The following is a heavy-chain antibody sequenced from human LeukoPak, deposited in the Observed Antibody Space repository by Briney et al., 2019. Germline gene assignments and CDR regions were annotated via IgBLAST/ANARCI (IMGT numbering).Heavy chain of an antibody. CDR3: ARRGSSWSPYYYYYMDV. CDR1: GGSISSYF. J-gene: IGHJ6*03. D-gene: IGHD6-13*01. V-gene: IGHV4-59*08. Sequence: PSETLSLTCTVSGGSISSYFWSWIRQAPGKGLEWIAYIYYTGSTNYNPSLKSRVTISVDTSKNQFSLKLSSVTAADTAVYYCARRGSSWSPYYYYYMDVWGKGTTVTISS. CDR2: IYYTGST.